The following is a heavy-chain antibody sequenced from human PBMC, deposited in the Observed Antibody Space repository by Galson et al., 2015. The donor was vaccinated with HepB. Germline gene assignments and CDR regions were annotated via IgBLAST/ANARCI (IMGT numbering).Heavy chain of an antibody. J-gene: IGHJ5*02. D-gene: IGHD6-19*01. Sequence: SVKVSCKASGYTFTSYYMHWVRQAPGQGLEWMGIINPSGGSTSYAQKFQGRVTMTRDTSTSTVYMELSSLRSEDTAVYYCAREGPVLSSGWWGTVGNWFGPWGQGTLVTVSS. CDR1: GYTFTSYY. V-gene: IGHV1-46*01. CDR2: INPSGGST. CDR3: AREGPVLSSGWWGTVGNWFGP.